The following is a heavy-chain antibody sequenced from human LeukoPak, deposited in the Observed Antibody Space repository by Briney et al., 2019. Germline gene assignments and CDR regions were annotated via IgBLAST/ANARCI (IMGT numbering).Heavy chain of an antibody. CDR2: INHDGSST. CDR3: ARDLGYCSGGSCYSGSSMDV. Sequence: GGSLRLSCATSGFTFTTFWMHWVRQAPGKGLVWVSRINHDGSSTNYADSVKGRFTISRDNAKNSLYLQMNSLRAEDTAVYYCARDLGYCSGGSCYSGSSMDVWGKGTTVTISS. CDR1: GFTFTTFW. V-gene: IGHV3-74*01. J-gene: IGHJ6*03. D-gene: IGHD2-15*01.